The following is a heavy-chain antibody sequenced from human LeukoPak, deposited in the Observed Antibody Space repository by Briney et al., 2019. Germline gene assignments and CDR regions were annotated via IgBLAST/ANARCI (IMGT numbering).Heavy chain of an antibody. J-gene: IGHJ6*03. D-gene: IGHD3-22*01. V-gene: IGHV4-4*07. Sequence: SETLSLTCTVSGGSISSYYWSWIRQPAGKGLEWIGRIYTSGSTNYNPSLKSRVTMSVDTSKNQFSLKLSSVTAADTAVYYCARERYYYDSSGSNYYYMDVWGKGTTVTVSS. CDR1: GGSISSYY. CDR3: ARERYYYDSSGSNYYYMDV. CDR2: IYTSGST.